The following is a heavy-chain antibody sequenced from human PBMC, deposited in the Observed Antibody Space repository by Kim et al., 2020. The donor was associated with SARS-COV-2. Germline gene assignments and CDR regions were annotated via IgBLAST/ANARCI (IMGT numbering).Heavy chain of an antibody. CDR2: IYPDDSDT. J-gene: IGHJ6*02. D-gene: IGHD6-19*01. CDR3: ARRSGWYMGGRYYYGMDV. Sequence: GESLKISCKGSGYSFTTYWIGWVCQMPGKGLEWMGIIYPDDSDTRYSPSFQGQVTISADKSISTAYLQWSSLKASDTAMYYCARRSGWYMGGRYYYGMDVWGQGTTVTVSS. CDR1: GYSFTTYW. V-gene: IGHV5-51*01.